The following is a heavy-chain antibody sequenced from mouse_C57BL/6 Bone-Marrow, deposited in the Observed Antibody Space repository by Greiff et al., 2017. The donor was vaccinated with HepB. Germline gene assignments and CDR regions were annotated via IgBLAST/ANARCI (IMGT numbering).Heavy chain of an antibody. D-gene: IGHD2-3*01. CDR3: ARRRRWLLRRFAY. J-gene: IGHJ3*01. Sequence: EVQLVESGGGLVKPGGSLKLSCAASGFTFSDYGMHWVRQAPEKGLEWVAYISSGSSTIYYADTVKGRFTISRDNAKNTLFLQMTSLRSEDTAMYYCARRRRWLLRRFAYWGQGTLVTVSA. V-gene: IGHV5-17*01. CDR1: GFTFSDYG. CDR2: ISSGSSTI.